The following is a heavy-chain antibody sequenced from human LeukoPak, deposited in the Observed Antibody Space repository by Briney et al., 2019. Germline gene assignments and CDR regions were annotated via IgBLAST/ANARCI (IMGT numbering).Heavy chain of an antibody. D-gene: IGHD5-24*01. CDR1: GYSFASYW. CDR2: IYPGDSDT. Sequence: GESLKISCKGSGYSFASYWIGWVRQMPGKGLEWMGIIYPGDSDTRYSPSFQGQVIISADKSISTAYLQWSSLKASDTAMYYCARHNGVATINSYFDYWGQGILVTVSS. J-gene: IGHJ4*02. CDR3: ARHNGVATINSYFDY. V-gene: IGHV5-51*01.